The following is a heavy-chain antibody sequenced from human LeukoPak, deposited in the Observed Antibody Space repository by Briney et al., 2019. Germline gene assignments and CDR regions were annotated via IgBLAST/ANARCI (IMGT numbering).Heavy chain of an antibody. J-gene: IGHJ4*02. CDR1: GFTFSSYS. V-gene: IGHV3-21*01. D-gene: IGHD3-16*01. Sequence: GGSLRLSCAASGFTFSSYSMNWVRQAPGKGLEWVSSISSSSSYIYYADSVKGRFTISRDNAKNSLYLQMKSLRAEDTAVYYCAREGSRFPPPDYWGQGTLVTVSS. CDR2: ISSSSSYI. CDR3: AREGSRFPPPDY.